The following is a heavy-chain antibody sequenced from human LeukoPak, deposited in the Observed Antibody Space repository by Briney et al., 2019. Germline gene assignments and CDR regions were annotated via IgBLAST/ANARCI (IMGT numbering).Heavy chain of an antibody. CDR1: GGSISNYY. Sequence: SETLSLTCTVSGGSISNYYWSWIRQPPGKGLEWIGSIYYSGSTNYNPSLKSRVTISVDTSKNQFSLKLSSVTAADTAVYYCARGIAADSNWFDPWGQGTLVTVSS. CDR3: ARGIAADSNWFDP. D-gene: IGHD6-25*01. CDR2: IYYSGST. V-gene: IGHV4-59*08. J-gene: IGHJ5*02.